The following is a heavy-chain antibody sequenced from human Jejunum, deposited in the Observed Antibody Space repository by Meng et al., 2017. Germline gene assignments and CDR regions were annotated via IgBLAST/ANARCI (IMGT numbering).Heavy chain of an antibody. CDR1: GFNFSTYN. Sequence: GGSLRLSCVTSGFNFSTYNMNWVRQAPGKGLEWVSSITSSSTYIYQAYSAKGRFTISRDNAENTVYLQMNSLRDEDTAVYYCARGAGPYCGGDCYSVGLDVWGQGTAVTVSS. CDR3: ARGAGPYCGGDCYSVGLDV. V-gene: IGHV3-21*06. J-gene: IGHJ6*02. CDR2: ITSSSTYI. D-gene: IGHD2-21*01.